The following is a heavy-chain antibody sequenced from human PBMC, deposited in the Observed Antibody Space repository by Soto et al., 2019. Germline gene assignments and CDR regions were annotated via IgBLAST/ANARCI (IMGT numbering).Heavy chain of an antibody. CDR2: ISYDGSNK. J-gene: IGHJ4*02. Sequence: QVQLVESGGGVVQPGRSLRLSCAASGFTFSSYGMHWVRQAPGKGLEWVAVISYDGSNKYYADSVTGRFTISRDNSKNTLYLQMTSLRAEDTAVYYWAKEATLWFGELQGGIDYWGQGTLVTVAT. CDR1: GFTFSSYG. CDR3: AKEATLWFGELQGGIDY. D-gene: IGHD3-10*01. V-gene: IGHV3-30*18.